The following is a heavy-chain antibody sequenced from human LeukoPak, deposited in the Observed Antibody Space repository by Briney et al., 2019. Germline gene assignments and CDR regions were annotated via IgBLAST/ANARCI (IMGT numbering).Heavy chain of an antibody. Sequence: GASVKVSCKASGYTFTGYYMHWVRQAPGQGLEWMGWMNPNSGNTGHAQKFQGRVTITRNTSISTAYMELSSLRSEDTAVYYCARILITIFGNYYYYYMDVWGKGTTVTVSS. V-gene: IGHV1-8*03. CDR1: GYTFTGYY. CDR2: MNPNSGNT. CDR3: ARILITIFGNYYYYYMDV. D-gene: IGHD3-3*01. J-gene: IGHJ6*03.